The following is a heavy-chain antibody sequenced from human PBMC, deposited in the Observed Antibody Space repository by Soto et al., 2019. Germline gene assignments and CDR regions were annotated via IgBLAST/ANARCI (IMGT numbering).Heavy chain of an antibody. J-gene: IGHJ4*02. V-gene: IGHV3-74*01. CDR1: GFTFSTYW. CDR2: TNSDGSDT. CDR3: ARDRGWSLFDY. Sequence: EVQLVESGGGLVQPGRSLRLSCAAYGFTFSTYWMYWVRQAPGKGLVWVSRTNSDGSDTSYAESVKGRFTIARDNAKNTLYLQMNSLRAEDTAVFYCARDRGWSLFDYWGQGTLVTVSS. D-gene: IGHD6-19*01.